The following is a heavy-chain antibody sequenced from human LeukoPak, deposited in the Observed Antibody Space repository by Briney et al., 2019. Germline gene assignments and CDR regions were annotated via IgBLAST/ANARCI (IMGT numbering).Heavy chain of an antibody. Sequence: SVKVSCKASGYTFTSYGISWVRQAPGQGLEWMGWISAYNGNTNYAQKLQGRVTMTTDTSTSTAYMELRSLRSDDTAVYYCARDHGDYGENWFDPWGQGTLVTVSS. V-gene: IGHV1-18*01. CDR3: ARDHGDYGENWFDP. D-gene: IGHD4-17*01. CDR2: ISAYNGNT. J-gene: IGHJ5*02. CDR1: GYTFTSYG.